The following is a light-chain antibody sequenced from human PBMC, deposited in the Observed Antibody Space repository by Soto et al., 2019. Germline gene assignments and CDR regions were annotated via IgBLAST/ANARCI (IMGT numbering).Light chain of an antibody. CDR2: GAY. CDR3: QQYGSSPLIT. CDR1: QSVSSSF. V-gene: IGKV3-20*01. Sequence: EIVLTQAPGTLSLSPGERATLSCRASQSVSSSFLAWYQHKPGQAPRLIIYGAYSRATGIPDRFSGSGSGTDFTLTISRLEPDDFAVYYCQQYGSSPLITCGQGTRLEIK. J-gene: IGKJ5*01.